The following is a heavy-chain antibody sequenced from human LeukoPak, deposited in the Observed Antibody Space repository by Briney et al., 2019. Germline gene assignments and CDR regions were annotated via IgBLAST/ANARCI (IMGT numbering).Heavy chain of an antibody. Sequence: SETLSLTCVVSGGSISSTSYYWGWIRQPPGKGLEWIGSIYYSGSTYYSPSLKSRVTISVDTSKNQFSLKLSSVTAADTAVYYCARHRGYCSSTSCYRYYYYYYMDVWGKGTTVTISS. CDR2: IYYSGST. D-gene: IGHD2-2*01. J-gene: IGHJ6*03. V-gene: IGHV4-39*07. CDR3: ARHRGYCSSTSCYRYYYYYYMDV. CDR1: GGSISSTSYY.